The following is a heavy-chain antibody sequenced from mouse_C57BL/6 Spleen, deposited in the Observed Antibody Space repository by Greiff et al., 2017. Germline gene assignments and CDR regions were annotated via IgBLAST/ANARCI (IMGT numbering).Heavy chain of an antibody. Sequence: QVQLKESGPELVKPGASVKISCKASGYAFSSSWMNWVKQRPGKGLEWIGRIYPGDGDTNYNGTFKGKATLTADKSSSTAYMQRSSLASADSSVYFCARPLIYDGYYGFDYWGQGTTLTVSA. V-gene: IGHV1-82*01. CDR3: ARPLIYDGYYGFDY. CDR1: GYAFSSSW. J-gene: IGHJ2*01. D-gene: IGHD2-3*01. CDR2: IYPGDGDT.